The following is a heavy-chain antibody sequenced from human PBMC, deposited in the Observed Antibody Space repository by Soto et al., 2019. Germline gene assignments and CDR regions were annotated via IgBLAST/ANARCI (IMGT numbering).Heavy chain of an antibody. CDR3: ARTAAAGKNYYGTDV. V-gene: IGHV3-30-3*01. D-gene: IGHD6-13*01. J-gene: IGHJ6*02. CDR2: ISYDGNNK. CDR1: AFTFGAYV. Sequence: GGSLRLSCAASAFTFGAYVMHWVRQAPGKGLEWVAHISYDGNNKYYADSVKGRFTISRDNSKNTLYLQMNSLRAEDTAVYYCARTAAAGKNYYGTDVWGQGTTVTVS.